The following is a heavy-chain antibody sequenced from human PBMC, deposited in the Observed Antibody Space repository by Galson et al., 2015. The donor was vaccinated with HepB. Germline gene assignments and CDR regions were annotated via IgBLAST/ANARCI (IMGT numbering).Heavy chain of an antibody. CDR2: TYYRAKRSN. CDR3: ARVGGTIYYYGMDV. D-gene: IGHD2-2*01. CDR1: GDSVPINNAA. Sequence: CPISGDSVPINNAALYWIRQSPTRGLESLGRTYYRAKRSNDYGESVRGRLAIKPDTSKNQFSLHLNSVTPEDTAVYYRARVGGTIYYYGMDVWGQGTTVIVSS. J-gene: IGHJ6*02. V-gene: IGHV6-1*01.